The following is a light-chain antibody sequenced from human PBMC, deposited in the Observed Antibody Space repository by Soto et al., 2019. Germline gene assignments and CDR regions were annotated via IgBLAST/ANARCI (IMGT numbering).Light chain of an antibody. V-gene: IGKV3-20*01. CDR1: QSVSFC. Sequence: ELVLTQSPGPLSFSPGERTTLSCRASQSVSFCWYQQKPGQAPRLLIFGASNSATGIPYRFSGSGSGTDFPLTITRLEPEDFAVYYCQEYGSSPRTFGQGTRVEIK. CDR2: GAS. J-gene: IGKJ5*01. CDR3: QEYGSSPRT.